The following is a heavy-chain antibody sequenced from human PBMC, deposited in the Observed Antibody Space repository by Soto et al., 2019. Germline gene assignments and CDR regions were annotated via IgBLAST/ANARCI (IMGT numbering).Heavy chain of an antibody. CDR3: ARVLTYYDILTGIYYYYYGMDV. CDR2: INSDGSST. Sequence: GGSLRLSCAASGFTFSSYWMHWVRQAPGKGLVWVSRINSDGSSTSYADSVKGRFTISRDNAKNTLYLQMNSLRAEDTAVYYCARVLTYYDILTGIYYYYYGMDVWGQGTTVTVSS. CDR1: GFTFSSYW. D-gene: IGHD3-9*01. J-gene: IGHJ6*02. V-gene: IGHV3-74*01.